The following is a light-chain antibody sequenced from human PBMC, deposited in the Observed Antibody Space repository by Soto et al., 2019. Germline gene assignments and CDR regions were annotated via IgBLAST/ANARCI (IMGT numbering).Light chain of an antibody. J-gene: IGLJ1*01. CDR3: NSLRVNHLYV. CDR2: EVT. Sequence: QSVLTQPASVSGSPGQSITISCTGTSSDVGSYNLVSWYQHHPGKAPKLIIYEVTHRPAGISDRFSASKSGNTASLTISGLQAEDEADYYCNSLRVNHLYVFGSGTKVTVL. CDR1: SSDVGSYNL. V-gene: IGLV2-23*02.